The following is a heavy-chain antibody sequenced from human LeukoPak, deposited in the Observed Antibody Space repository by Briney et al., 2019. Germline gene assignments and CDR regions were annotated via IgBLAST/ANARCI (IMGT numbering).Heavy chain of an antibody. CDR1: GFTFSSYS. D-gene: IGHD3-22*01. CDR3: ARDWKRYDSSGTWYGMDV. V-gene: IGHV3-21*04. CDR2: IIPSSHYI. Sequence: GGSLRLSCAGSGFTFSSYSINWVRQAPGKGLEWVSSIIPSSHYIYYADSVRGRFTISRDNARNSLYLQMNSLRDEDTAVYYCARDWKRYDSSGTWYGMDVWGQGTTVTVSS. J-gene: IGHJ6*02.